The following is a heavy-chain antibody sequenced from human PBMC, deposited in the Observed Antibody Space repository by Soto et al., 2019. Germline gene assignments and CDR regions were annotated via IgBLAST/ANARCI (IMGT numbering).Heavy chain of an antibody. CDR3: AINYGDYVPYYYYGMDV. CDR1: GYTFTSYY. Sequence: VASVKVSCKASGYTFTSYYMHWVRQAPGQGLEWMGIINPSGGSTSYAQKFQGRVTMTRDTSTGTVYMELSSLRSEDTAVYYCAINYGDYVPYYYYGMDVWGQGTTVTVSS. CDR2: INPSGGST. J-gene: IGHJ6*02. V-gene: IGHV1-46*01. D-gene: IGHD4-17*01.